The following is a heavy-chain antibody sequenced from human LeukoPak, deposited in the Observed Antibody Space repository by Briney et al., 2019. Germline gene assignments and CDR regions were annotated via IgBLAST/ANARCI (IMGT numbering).Heavy chain of an antibody. J-gene: IGHJ2*01. CDR1: GGSISSGNYY. V-gene: IGHV4-61*02. Sequence: SETLSLTFTVSGGSISSGNYYWSWIRQPGGKGLEGIGRIYASGSTNHNPSLKSRVTISIDTSKNQFSLKLSSVTAADTAVYYCAIGYSSGYWYFDLWRRGTLVTASS. D-gene: IGHD5-18*01. CDR3: AIGYSSGYWYFDL. CDR2: IYASGST.